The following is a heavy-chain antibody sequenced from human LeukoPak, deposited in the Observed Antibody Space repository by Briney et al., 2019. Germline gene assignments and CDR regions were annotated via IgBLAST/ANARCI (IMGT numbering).Heavy chain of an antibody. CDR1: GFTVSSNY. Sequence: GGSLRLSCAASGFTVSSNYMSWVRQAPGKGLEWVSVIYSGGSTYYADSVKGRFTISRDNSKNTLYLQMNSLRAEDTAVYYCARGSSGYSYHFNYWGQGTLVTVSS. J-gene: IGHJ4*02. CDR2: IYSGGST. V-gene: IGHV3-53*01. D-gene: IGHD3-22*01. CDR3: ARGSSGYSYHFNY.